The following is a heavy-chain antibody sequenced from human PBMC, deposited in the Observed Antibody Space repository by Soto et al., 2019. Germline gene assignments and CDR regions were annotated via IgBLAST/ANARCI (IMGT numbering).Heavy chain of an antibody. CDR2: IYYSGST. J-gene: IGHJ5*02. CDR3: ARMTSSSSGGWFDP. V-gene: IGHV4-59*01. Sequence: PSETLSLTXTVSGGSISSYYWSWIRQPPGKGLEWIGYIYYSGSTNYNPSLKSRVTISVDTSKNQFSLKLSSVTAADTAVYYCARMTSSSSGGWFDPWGQGTLVTVS. D-gene: IGHD6-6*01. CDR1: GGSISSYY.